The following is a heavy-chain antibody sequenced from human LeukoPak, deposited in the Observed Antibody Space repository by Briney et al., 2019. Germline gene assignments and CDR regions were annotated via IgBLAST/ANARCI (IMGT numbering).Heavy chain of an antibody. CDR1: GFTFSSYTFSTYA. J-gene: IGHJ6*03. CDR3: SKGGVDSGSYYYYYMDV. CDR2: VSGSGVST. Sequence: GGSLRLSCAASGFTFSSYTFSTYAMSWVRQAPGKGLEWVSAVSGSGVSTYYADSVKGRFTISRDNSKNTLYLQMNGLRADDAAVYYCSKGGVDSGSYYYYYMDVWGKGTTVTVSS. D-gene: IGHD3-10*01. V-gene: IGHV3-23*01.